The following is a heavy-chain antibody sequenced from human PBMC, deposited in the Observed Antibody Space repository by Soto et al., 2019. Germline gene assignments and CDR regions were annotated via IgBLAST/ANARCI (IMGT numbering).Heavy chain of an antibody. CDR2: IGTTSSFI. CDR1: GFTFGTYT. CDR3: ARVMCGDCTSYYYDTMDV. V-gene: IGHV3-21*01. Sequence: PGGSLRLSCAASGFTFGTYTMSWVRQVPGKGLEWVSSIGTTSSFIYYADSVRGRFTISRDNAGHSPYLQMRSLRAEDTAVYYCARVMCGDCTSYYYDTMDVWAKGPRSPSP. J-gene: IGHJ6*02. D-gene: IGHD2-21*02.